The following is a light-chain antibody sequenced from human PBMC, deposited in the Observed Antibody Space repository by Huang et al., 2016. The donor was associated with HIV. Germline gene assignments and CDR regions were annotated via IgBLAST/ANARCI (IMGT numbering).Light chain of an antibody. CDR3: QQYKVYNPT. Sequence: DIQMTQSPSTLSASVGDRVTITCRASQNIYSWLTWYQQKPGKAPKLLIHQASNLESGVPSRFSGSRSGTEFNLTISSLQPDDVSTYYCQQYKVYNPTFGQGTKVEVK. V-gene: IGKV1-5*03. J-gene: IGKJ1*01. CDR1: QNIYSW. CDR2: QAS.